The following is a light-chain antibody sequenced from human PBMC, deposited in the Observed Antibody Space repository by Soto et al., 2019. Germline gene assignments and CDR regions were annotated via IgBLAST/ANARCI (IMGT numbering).Light chain of an antibody. CDR3: QQYSNWPLT. CDR1: QSISRR. CDR2: DAS. J-gene: IGKJ4*02. V-gene: IGKV3-15*01. Sequence: EIELTQSPAILSVSPGERATLSCRASQSISRRLAWYQQKPGQAPRLLIYDASTRATGIPARFSGSGSGTEFTLTISSLQPEDFAVYYCQQYSNWPLTFGGGTKVDIK.